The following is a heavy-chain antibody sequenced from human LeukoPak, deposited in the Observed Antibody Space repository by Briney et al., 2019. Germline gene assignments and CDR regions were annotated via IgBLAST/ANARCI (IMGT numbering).Heavy chain of an antibody. D-gene: IGHD5/OR15-5a*01. J-gene: IGHJ5*02. Sequence: SETLSLTCTVSGGSISSGDYYWSWIRQPPGKGLEWIGYIYYSGSTYYNPSLKSRVTISVDTSKNQFSLKLSSVTAAETAVYYCARAFGLRGWFDPWGQGTLVTVSS. CDR2: IYYSGST. CDR1: GGSISSGDYY. V-gene: IGHV4-30-4*01. CDR3: ARAFGLRGWFDP.